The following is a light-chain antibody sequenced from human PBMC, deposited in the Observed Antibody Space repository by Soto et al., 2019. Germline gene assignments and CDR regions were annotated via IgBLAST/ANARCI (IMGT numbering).Light chain of an antibody. V-gene: IGKV1-6*01. CDR1: QDIRNV. CDR3: QHYYSSPPA. J-gene: IGKJ1*01. CDR2: AAS. Sequence: AIQMAQSPSSLSASVGDRVTITRRASQDIRNVLGWFQQKPGKPPKLLISAASFLQSGVPSRFRGSGSGTDCTLTISLLQSEDFSTYYRQHYYSSPPAFGQGTKVDIK.